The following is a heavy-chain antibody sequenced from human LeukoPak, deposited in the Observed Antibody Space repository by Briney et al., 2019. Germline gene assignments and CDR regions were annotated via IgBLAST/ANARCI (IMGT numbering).Heavy chain of an antibody. CDR1: GGTFSSYA. CDR2: IIPIFGTA. Sequence: GASVKVSCKASGGTFSSYAISWVRQAPGQGLEWMGGIIPIFGTANYAQKFQGRVTITADKSTSTAYMELSSLRSEDTAVYYCARDRSSSGLFDYWGQGTLVTVSS. V-gene: IGHV1-69*06. D-gene: IGHD6-19*01. CDR3: ARDRSSSGLFDY. J-gene: IGHJ4*02.